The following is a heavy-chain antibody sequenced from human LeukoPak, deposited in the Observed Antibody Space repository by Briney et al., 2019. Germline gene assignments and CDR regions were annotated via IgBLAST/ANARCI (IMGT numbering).Heavy chain of an antibody. CDR2: IYYIGST. CDR1: GGSISSYY. J-gene: IGHJ4*02. CDR3: ARAEYYFDY. Sequence: SSETLSLTCTVSGGSISSYYWSWIRQPPGKGLEWIGYIYYIGSTNYNPSLKSRVTISVDTSKNQFSLKLSSVTAADTAVYYCARAEYYFDYWGQGTLVTVSS. V-gene: IGHV4-59*01.